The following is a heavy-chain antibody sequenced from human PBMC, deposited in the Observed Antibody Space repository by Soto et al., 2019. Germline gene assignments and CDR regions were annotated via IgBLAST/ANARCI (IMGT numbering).Heavy chain of an antibody. J-gene: IGHJ6*02. CDR1: GFTFSSYA. D-gene: IGHD3-9*01. CDR3: ATRYFDWLPNYYGMDV. Sequence: GGSLRLSCAASGFTFSSYAMSWVRQAPGKGLEWVSAISGSGGSTYYADSVKGRFTISRDNSKNTLYLQMNSLRAEDTAVYYCATRYFDWLPNYYGMDVWGQGTTVTVSS. V-gene: IGHV3-23*01. CDR2: ISGSGGST.